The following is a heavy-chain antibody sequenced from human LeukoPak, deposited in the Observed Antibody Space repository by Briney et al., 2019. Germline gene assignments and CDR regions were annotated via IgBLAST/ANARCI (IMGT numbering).Heavy chain of an antibody. CDR1: GYTFTGYY. Sequence: VASVKVSCKASGYTFTGYYMHWVRQAPGQGLEWMGWINPNSGGTNYAQKFQGRVTMTRDTSISTAYMELSRLRSDDTAVYYCARLGDIVVVPAAIDRGGQQLVQDYWGQGTLVTVSS. CDR3: ARLGDIVVVPAAIDRGGQQLVQDY. J-gene: IGHJ4*02. D-gene: IGHD2-2*02. CDR2: INPNSGGT. V-gene: IGHV1-2*02.